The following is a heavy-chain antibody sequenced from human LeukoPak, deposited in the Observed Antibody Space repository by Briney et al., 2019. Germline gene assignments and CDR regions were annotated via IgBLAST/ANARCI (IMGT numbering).Heavy chain of an antibody. Sequence: ASVKVSCKASGYTFTDYYIHWVRQAPGQGLEWMGWINPQSGGTNFAQNFQGRVTMTRDTSIITAYMELSRLRSDDTAVYYCARVSWDYYDSTGNTYFDYWGQGTLVTASS. V-gene: IGHV1-2*02. CDR2: INPQSGGT. CDR1: GYTFTDYY. D-gene: IGHD3-22*01. J-gene: IGHJ4*02. CDR3: ARVSWDYYDSTGNTYFDY.